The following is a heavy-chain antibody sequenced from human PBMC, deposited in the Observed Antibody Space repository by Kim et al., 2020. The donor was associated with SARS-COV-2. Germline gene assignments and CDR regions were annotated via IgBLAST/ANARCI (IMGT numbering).Heavy chain of an antibody. D-gene: IGHD5-12*01. Sequence: SETLSLTCAVYGGSFSGYYWSWIRQPPGKGLEWIGEINHSGSTNYNPSLKSRVTISVDTSKNQFSLKLSSVTAADTAVYYCARSREWRLRFQLQYYFDYWGAGTPGTVSS. CDR2: INHSGST. CDR3: ARSREWRLRFQLQYYFDY. CDR1: GGSFSGYY. J-gene: IGHJ4*02. V-gene: IGHV4-34*01.